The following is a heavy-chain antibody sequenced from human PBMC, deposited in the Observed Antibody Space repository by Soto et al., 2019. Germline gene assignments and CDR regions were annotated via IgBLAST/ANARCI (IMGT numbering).Heavy chain of an antibody. V-gene: IGHV5-51*01. CDR2: IYPGDSDT. CDR1: GYRFSSYW. CDR3: ARQVSNGAYYYYGMDV. J-gene: IGHJ6*02. D-gene: IGHD2-8*01. Sequence: GESLKISCKGSGYRFSSYWIAWVRQMPGKGLEWMGIIYPGDSDTRYSPSFEGQVTISADKSNSTAYLQWSSLKASDTAMYYCARQVSNGAYYYYGMDVWGQGATVTVSS.